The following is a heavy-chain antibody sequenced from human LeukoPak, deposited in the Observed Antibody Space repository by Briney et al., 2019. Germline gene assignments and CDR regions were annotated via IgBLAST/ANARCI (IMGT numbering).Heavy chain of an antibody. J-gene: IGHJ4*02. Sequence: GGSLRLSCAVSGYTFSSYAMSWVRQAPGKGLEWVSAISGGGGSTYYADSVKGRFTISRDNSKNTLYLQMNSLRAEDTAVYYCAKGPRGGVVVTAMYFDYWGQGTLVTVSS. CDR3: AKGPRGGVVVTAMYFDY. CDR1: GYTFSSYA. D-gene: IGHD2-21*02. V-gene: IGHV3-23*01. CDR2: ISGGGGST.